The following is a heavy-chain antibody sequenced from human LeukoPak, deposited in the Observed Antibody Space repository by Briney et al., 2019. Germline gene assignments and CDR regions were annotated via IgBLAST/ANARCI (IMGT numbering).Heavy chain of an antibody. Sequence: SETLSLTCGVYGGSFSGYHWNWIRQPPGEGLEWIGEINHSGSTNYNPSLKSRVTISVDTSKKQFSLRLSSVTAADTAVYFYARGVRIAVADPHLDYWGQGTLVTVSS. V-gene: IGHV4-34*01. CDR2: INHSGST. J-gene: IGHJ4*02. D-gene: IGHD6-19*01. CDR3: ARGVRIAVADPHLDY. CDR1: GGSFSGYH.